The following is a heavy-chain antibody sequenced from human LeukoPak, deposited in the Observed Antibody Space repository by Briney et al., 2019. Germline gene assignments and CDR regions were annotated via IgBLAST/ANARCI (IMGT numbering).Heavy chain of an antibody. V-gene: IGHV3-48*01. Sequence: PGGSLRLSCAASGFTFSTYSMNWVRQAPGKGLEWLSHISSSSSTIYYADSVKGRFTISRDNAKNSLYLQMNSLRAEDTAVYYCAREGTTGLYYYYYMDVWGKGTTVTVSS. CDR3: AREGTTGLYYYYYMDV. D-gene: IGHD1-7*01. CDR2: ISSSSSTI. CDR1: GFTFSTYS. J-gene: IGHJ6*03.